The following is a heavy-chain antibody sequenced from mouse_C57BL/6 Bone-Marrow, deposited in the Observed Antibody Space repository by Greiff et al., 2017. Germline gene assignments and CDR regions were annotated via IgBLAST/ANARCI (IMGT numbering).Heavy chain of an antibody. J-gene: IGHJ2*01. D-gene: IGHD1-1*01. V-gene: IGHV1-55*01. CDR2: IYPGSGST. CDR3: GKEDLYGSSWCYFGY. CDR1: GYTFTSYW. Sequence: QVQLQQPGAELVKPGASVKMSCKASGYTFTSYWITWVKQRPGQGLEWIGDIYPGSGSTNYNEKFKSKATLTVDTASSTAYMQLSSLTSEDSAVYYCGKEDLYGSSWCYFGYWGQGTTLTVSS.